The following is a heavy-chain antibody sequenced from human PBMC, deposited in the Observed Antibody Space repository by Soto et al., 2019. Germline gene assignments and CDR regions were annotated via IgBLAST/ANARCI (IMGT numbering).Heavy chain of an antibody. CDR1: GGTFSSYA. D-gene: IGHD2-21*02. V-gene: IGHV1-69*13. CDR2: IIPIFGTA. J-gene: IGHJ4*02. Sequence: SVKVSCKASGGTFSSYAISWVRQAPGQGLDWMGGIIPIFGTANYAQKFQGRVTITADESTSTAYMELSSLRSEDTAVYYCARSIAYCGGDCYQIDYWGQGTLVTVSS. CDR3: ARSIAYCGGDCYQIDY.